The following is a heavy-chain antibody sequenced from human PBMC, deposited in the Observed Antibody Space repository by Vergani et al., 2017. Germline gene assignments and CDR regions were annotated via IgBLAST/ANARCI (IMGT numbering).Heavy chain of an antibody. Sequence: VELLESGGGLAQPGGSLRVSCSASGFRVTTYYMSWVRQAPGKGLEWVSVIKSDGRTSYAESVRGRFTISRNTSRNAVYLQMNILRVEDTGVYYCTRSECSSTTCYHNYFDLWGNEILVTVS. V-gene: IGHV3-66*02. CDR2: IKSDGRT. CDR1: GFRVTTYY. CDR3: TRSECSSTTCYHNYFDL. J-gene: IGHJ4*01. D-gene: IGHD2-2*01.